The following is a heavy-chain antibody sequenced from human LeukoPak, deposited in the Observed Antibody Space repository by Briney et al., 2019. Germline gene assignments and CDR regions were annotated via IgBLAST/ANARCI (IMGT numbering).Heavy chain of an antibody. J-gene: IGHJ5*02. CDR3: ARDRYYDSSRRNWFDP. D-gene: IGHD3-22*01. CDR2: INAGNGNT. CDR1: GYTFTSYA. Sequence: ASVKVSCKASGYTFTSYAMHWVRQAPGQRLEWMGWINAGNGNTKYSQKFQGRVTITRDTSASTAYMELSSPRSEDTAVYYCARDRYYDSSRRNWFDPWGQGTLVTVSS. V-gene: IGHV1-3*01.